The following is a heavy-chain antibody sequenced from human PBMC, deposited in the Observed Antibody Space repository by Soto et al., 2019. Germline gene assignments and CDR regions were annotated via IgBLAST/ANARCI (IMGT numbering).Heavy chain of an antibody. V-gene: IGHV3-23*01. CDR3: AKDSGMGFPRYSSGWYFDY. CDR2: ISGSGGST. CDR1: GFTFSSYA. Sequence: HPGGSLRLSCAASGFTFSSYAMSWVRQAPGKGLEWVSAISGSGGSTYYADSVKGRFTISRDNSKNTLYLQMNSLRAEDTAVYYCAKDSGMGFPRYSSGWYFDYWGQGTLVTVSS. D-gene: IGHD6-19*01. J-gene: IGHJ4*02.